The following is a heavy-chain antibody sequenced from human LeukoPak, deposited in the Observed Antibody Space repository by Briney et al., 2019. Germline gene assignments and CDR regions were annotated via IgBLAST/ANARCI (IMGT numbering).Heavy chain of an antibody. D-gene: IGHD2-8*02. CDR2: ISSNGGST. V-gene: IGHV3-64*01. CDR1: GFTFSSYA. Sequence: GGSLRLSCAASGFTFSSYAMHWVRQAPGKGLEYVSAISSNGGSTYYANSVKGRFTISRDNSKNTLYLQMGSLRAEGMAVYYCARDRSMVTTLGVYYFDYWGQGTLVTVSS. CDR3: ARDRSMVTTLGVYYFDY. J-gene: IGHJ4*02.